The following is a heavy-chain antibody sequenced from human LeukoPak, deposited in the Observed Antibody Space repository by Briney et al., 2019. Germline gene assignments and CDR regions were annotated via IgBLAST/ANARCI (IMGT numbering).Heavy chain of an antibody. CDR3: ARPRQWHRNDAFDI. Sequence: GESLKISCKGSGYXFTTYWICWVRQMPGKGLEWMGIINPGDSDTRYSPSFQGQVTISADQSISTAHLQWSSLKASDTAMYYCARPRQWHRNDAFDIWGQGTMVIVSS. J-gene: IGHJ3*02. D-gene: IGHD6-19*01. CDR2: INPGDSDT. V-gene: IGHV5-51*01. CDR1: GYXFTTYW.